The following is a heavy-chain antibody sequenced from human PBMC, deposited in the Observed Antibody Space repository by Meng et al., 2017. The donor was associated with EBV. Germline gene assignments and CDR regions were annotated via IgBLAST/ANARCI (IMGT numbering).Heavy chain of an antibody. D-gene: IGHD1-1*01. J-gene: IGHJ4*02. CDR1: GYTFRTYA. Sequence: QVQLVQSGCEWKRPGASVKVSCKASGYTFRTYAINWMRQVPGQGLEWMGWINTYSGKATFAQGFTGRFVFSLDTPVTTAHLQISGLKTEDSAVYYCARGVEENGSHYPFDSWGQGTLVTVSS. V-gene: IGHV7-4-1*02. CDR2: INTYSGKA. CDR3: ARGVEENGSHYPFDS.